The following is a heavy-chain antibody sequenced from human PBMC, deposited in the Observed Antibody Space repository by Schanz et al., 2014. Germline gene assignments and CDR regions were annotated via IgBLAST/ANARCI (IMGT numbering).Heavy chain of an antibody. V-gene: IGHV3-33*01. D-gene: IGHD3-10*01. CDR1: GFNFANHA. J-gene: IGHJ3*02. CDR2: IWFDGTNK. CDR3: ARDQYYFGSGNPFDI. Sequence: QVQLVDSGGGVVQPERSLRLSCAASGFNFANHAIHWVRQGQGKGLEWLAVIWFDGTNKYNADSVKGRFTISRDTSKNTLYLLLNSLRAEDTAVYYCARDQYYFGSGNPFDIWGQGTKVTVSS.